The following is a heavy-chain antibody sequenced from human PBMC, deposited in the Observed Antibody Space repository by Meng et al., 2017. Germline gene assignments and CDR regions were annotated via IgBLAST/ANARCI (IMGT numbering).Heavy chain of an antibody. CDR1: GFTFSSYA. D-gene: IGHD3-22*01. CDR3: ASLNYYDSSVDY. Sequence: GGSLRLSCAASGFTFSSYAMHWVHQAPGKGLEWVAVISYDGSNKYYADSVKGRFTISRDNSKNTLYLQMNRLRAEDTAVYYCASLNYYDSSVDYWGQGTLVTVSS. V-gene: IGHV3-30*01. CDR2: ISYDGSNK. J-gene: IGHJ4*02.